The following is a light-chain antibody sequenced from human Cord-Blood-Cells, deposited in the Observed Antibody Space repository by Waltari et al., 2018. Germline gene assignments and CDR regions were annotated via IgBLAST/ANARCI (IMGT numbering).Light chain of an antibody. Sequence: QSALTQSASVSGSHGQSITISCTGTSSDVGGYNYVSWYQQHPGKAPKLMIYDVSKRPSGVSNRFSGSKSGNTASLTISGLQAEDEADYYCSSYTSSSTLVFGTGTKVTVL. CDR2: DVS. CDR1: SSDVGGYNY. V-gene: IGLV2-14*01. J-gene: IGLJ1*01. CDR3: SSYTSSSTLV.